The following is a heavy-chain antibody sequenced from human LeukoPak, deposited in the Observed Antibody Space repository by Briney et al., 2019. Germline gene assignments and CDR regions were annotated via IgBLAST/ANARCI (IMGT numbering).Heavy chain of an antibody. CDR1: GFTFSSYS. CDR2: ISSSSSYI. J-gene: IGHJ4*02. V-gene: IGHV3-21*04. CDR3: AKRRGVSGDYLFDY. Sequence: GGSLRLSCAASGFTFSSYSMNWVRQAPGKGLEWVSSISSSSSYIYYADSVKGRFTISRDNAKNSLYLQMNSLRAEDTAVYYCAKRRGVSGDYLFDYWGQGTLVTVSS. D-gene: IGHD4-17*01.